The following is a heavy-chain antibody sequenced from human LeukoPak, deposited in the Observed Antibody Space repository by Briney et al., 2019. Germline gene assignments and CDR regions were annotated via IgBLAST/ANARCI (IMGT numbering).Heavy chain of an antibody. J-gene: IGHJ4*02. CDR2: IHNSGTT. V-gene: IGHV4-39*01. D-gene: IGHD3-3*01. Sequence: PSETLSLTCTVSGGSLSSGDYHWAWVRQTPGKGPDWIANIHNSGTTHYNPSLRSRVTISMDTSKNQFSLNLSSVTAADTAVYYCARVSISLFGVVTAHFDSWGQGTLVAVSS. CDR1: GGSLSSGDYH. CDR3: ARVSISLFGVVTAHFDS.